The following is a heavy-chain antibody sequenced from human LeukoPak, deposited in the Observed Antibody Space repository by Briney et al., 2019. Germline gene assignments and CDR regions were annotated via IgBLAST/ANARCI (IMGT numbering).Heavy chain of an antibody. CDR2: IIPIFGTA. J-gene: IGHJ4*02. V-gene: IGHV1-69*05. CDR3: ARGYCSGGSCYSLDY. Sequence: SVKVSCKASGGTFSSYAISWVRQAPGQGLEWMGRIIPIFGTANYAQKFQGRVTITTDESTSTAYMELTSLRSEDTAVYYCARGYCSGGSCYSLDYWGQGTLVTVSS. CDR1: GGTFSSYA. D-gene: IGHD2-15*01.